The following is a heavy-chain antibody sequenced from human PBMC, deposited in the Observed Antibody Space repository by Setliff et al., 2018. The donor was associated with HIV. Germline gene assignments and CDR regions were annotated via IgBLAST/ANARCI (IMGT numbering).Heavy chain of an antibody. Sequence: GESLKISCRASDYTFTSYWIAWVRQRPGKGLEWMGIIYPGDFDTRYSPSFEGQVVISADKSISTAYLHWNNLRASDTAIYYCARNYGEPDWHFDLWGRGTLVTVSS. CDR1: DYTFTSYW. CDR2: IYPGDFDT. CDR3: ARNYGEPDWHFDL. D-gene: IGHD4-17*01. V-gene: IGHV5-51*01. J-gene: IGHJ2*01.